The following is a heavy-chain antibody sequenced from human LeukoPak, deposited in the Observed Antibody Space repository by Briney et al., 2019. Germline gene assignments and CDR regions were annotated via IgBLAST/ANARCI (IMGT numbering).Heavy chain of an antibody. V-gene: IGHV3-48*01. CDR1: GFTFSSYT. CDR3: ARDDISTGYSLFDY. J-gene: IGHJ4*02. Sequence: PGGSLTLSCAASGFTFSSYTMNWVRQAPGKGLEWVSYISSSGSTIYYADSVKGRLTISRDNVKNSLYLRMNSLRAEDTAVYYCARDDISTGYSLFDYWGQGTLVIVSS. D-gene: IGHD3-22*01. CDR2: ISSSGSTI.